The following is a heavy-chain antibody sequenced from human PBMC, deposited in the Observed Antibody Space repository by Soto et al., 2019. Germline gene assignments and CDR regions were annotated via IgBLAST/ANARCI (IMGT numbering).Heavy chain of an antibody. D-gene: IGHD6-13*01. J-gene: IGHJ4*02. CDR1: GFTFSSYG. CDR2: IWYDGSNK. V-gene: IGHV3-33*01. Sequence: QVQLVESGGGVVQPGRSLRLSCAASGFTFSSYGMHWVRQAPGKGLEWVAVIWYDGSNKYYADSVKGRFTISRDNSKNTLYLQMNSLRAEDTAVYYCARDGIAAAGTGTFDYWAREPWSPSPQ. CDR3: ARDGIAAAGTGTFDY.